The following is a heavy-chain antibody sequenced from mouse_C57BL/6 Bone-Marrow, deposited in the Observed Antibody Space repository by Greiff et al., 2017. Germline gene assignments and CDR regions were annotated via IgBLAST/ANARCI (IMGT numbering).Heavy chain of an antibody. V-gene: IGHV1-15*01. J-gene: IGHJ3*01. CDR3: TRYGYDVWFAY. Sequence: QVQLQQSGAELVRPGASVTLSCKASGYTFTDYEMHWVKQTPVHGLEWIGAIDPETGGTAYNQKFKGKAILTADKSSSTAYMELRSLTSEDSAVYYCTRYGYDVWFAYWGQGTLVTVSA. D-gene: IGHD2-2*01. CDR1: GYTFTDYE. CDR2: IDPETGGT.